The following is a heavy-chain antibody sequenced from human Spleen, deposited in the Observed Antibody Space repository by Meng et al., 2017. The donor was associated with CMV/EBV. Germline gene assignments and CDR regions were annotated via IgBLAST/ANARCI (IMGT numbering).Heavy chain of an antibody. V-gene: IGHV3-21*01. CDR2: ISSSSSYI. D-gene: IGHD3-22*01. J-gene: IGHJ4*02. Sequence: GESLKISCAASGFTFSSYSMNWVRQAPGKGLEWVSSISSSSSYIYYADSVKGRFTISRDNAKNSLYLQMNSLRAEDTAVYYCARDNYYDSPLDYWGQGTLVTVSS. CDR3: ARDNYYDSPLDY. CDR1: GFTFSSYS.